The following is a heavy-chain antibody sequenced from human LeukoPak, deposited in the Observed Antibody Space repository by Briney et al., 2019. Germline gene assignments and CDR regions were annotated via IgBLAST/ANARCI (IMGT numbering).Heavy chain of an antibody. CDR2: IWFDGSNK. CDR1: GFTFSRYG. J-gene: IGHJ4*02. CDR3: ARDRETYGANSPFDY. D-gene: IGHD4-23*01. Sequence: PGGSLRLSCAASGFTFSRYGMHWVRQAPGKVLEWVAVIWFDGSNKYYADSVKGRFTISRDNSKNTLFLQINSLRAEDTAMYYCARDRETYGANSPFDYWGRGTLVTVSS. V-gene: IGHV3-33*01.